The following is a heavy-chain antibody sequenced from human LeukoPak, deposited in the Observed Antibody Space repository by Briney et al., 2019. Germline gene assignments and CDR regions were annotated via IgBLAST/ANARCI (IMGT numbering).Heavy chain of an antibody. J-gene: IGHJ6*02. V-gene: IGHV1-8*01. CDR1: GYTFTSYD. CDR3: ARALRLNYYGSGSYYWEDYYYYYGMDV. Sequence: VSVKVSCKASGYTFTSYDINWVRQATGQGLEWMGWMNPNSGNTGYAQKFQGRVTMTRNASISTAYMELSSLRSEDTAVYYCARALRLNYYGSGSYYWEDYYYYYGMDVWGQGTTVTVSS. CDR2: MNPNSGNT. D-gene: IGHD3-10*01.